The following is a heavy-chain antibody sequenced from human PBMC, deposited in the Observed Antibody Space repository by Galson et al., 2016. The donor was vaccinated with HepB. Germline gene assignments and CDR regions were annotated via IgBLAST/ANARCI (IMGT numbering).Heavy chain of an antibody. V-gene: IGHV4-59*01. CDR1: GASISSYY. Sequence: ETLSLTCTVSGASISSYYWTWIRQPPGKGLEWIGYIDYIGGTDHNPSLKSRVTISEDTSKNQFSLKLSSVTAADTAVYYCARVWGSMLYYFDFWGQGTLVTVYS. D-gene: IGHD3-16*01. CDR3: ARVWGSMLYYFDF. CDR2: IDYIGGT. J-gene: IGHJ4*02.